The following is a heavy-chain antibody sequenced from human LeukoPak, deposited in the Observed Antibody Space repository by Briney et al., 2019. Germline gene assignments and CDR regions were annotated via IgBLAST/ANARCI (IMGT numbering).Heavy chain of an antibody. CDR1: GGSISSSSYY. J-gene: IGHJ4*02. V-gene: IGHV4-39*01. Sequence: SETLSLTCTVSGGSISSSSYYWGWIRQPPGKGLEWIGSIYYSGSTYYNPSLKSRVTISVDTSKNQFSLKLSSVTAADTAVYYCARSTWIQLWFYWGQGTLVTVSS. CDR2: IYYSGST. D-gene: IGHD5-18*01. CDR3: ARSTWIQLWFY.